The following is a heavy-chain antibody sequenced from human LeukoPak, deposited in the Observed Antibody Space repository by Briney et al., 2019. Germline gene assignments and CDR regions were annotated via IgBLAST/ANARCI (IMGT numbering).Heavy chain of an antibody. V-gene: IGHV3-11*04. CDR3: ARRGMGALYYYYYYMDV. D-gene: IGHD1-26*01. Sequence: GGSLRLSCAASGFTLSDYYMSWIRQAPGKGLEWVSYISSSGGTIYYADSVKGRFTISRDNAKNSLYLQMNSLRAEDTAVYYCARRGMGALYYYYYYMDVWGKGTTVTVSS. CDR2: ISSSGGTI. J-gene: IGHJ6*03. CDR1: GFTLSDYY.